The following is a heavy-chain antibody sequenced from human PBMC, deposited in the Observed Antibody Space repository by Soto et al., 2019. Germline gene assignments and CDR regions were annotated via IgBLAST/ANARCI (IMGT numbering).Heavy chain of an antibody. CDR1: GGSISSGDYY. CDR2: IYYSGST. Sequence: SETLSLTCTVSGGSISSGDYYWSWIRQPPGKGLEWIGYIYYSGSTYYNPSLKSRVTISVDTSKNQFSLKLSSVTAADTAVYYCARAMVVTQNWLDPWGQGTLVTVSS. J-gene: IGHJ5*02. V-gene: IGHV4-30-4*01. CDR3: ARAMVVTQNWLDP. D-gene: IGHD2-21*02.